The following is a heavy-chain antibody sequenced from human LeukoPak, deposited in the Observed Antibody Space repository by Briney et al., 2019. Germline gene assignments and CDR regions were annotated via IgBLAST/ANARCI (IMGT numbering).Heavy chain of an antibody. CDR1: GGSFSGYY. D-gene: IGHD3-22*01. J-gene: IGHJ5*02. V-gene: IGHV4-34*01. CDR3: ARDRKMIVVVITTGWWFDP. Sequence: SETLSLTCAVYGGSFSGYYWSWIRQPPGKGLEWIGEINHSGSTNYNPSLKSRVTISVDTSKNQFSLKLSSVTAADTAVYYCARDRKMIVVVITTGWWFDPWGQGTLVTVSS. CDR2: INHSGST.